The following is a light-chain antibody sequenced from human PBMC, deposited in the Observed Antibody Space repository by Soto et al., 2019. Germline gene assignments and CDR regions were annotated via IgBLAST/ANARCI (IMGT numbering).Light chain of an antibody. CDR2: DAS. Sequence: EIVLIQSPATLSLSPGERATLSCRASQSVSSSLAWYQQNPGQAPRLLIFDASNRATGIPVRFSGSGSGTDFTLTISSLEPEDFAVYYCQHYGISVPITFGPGTKVDL. V-gene: IGKV3D-11*03. J-gene: IGKJ3*01. CDR3: QHYGISVPIT. CDR1: QSVSSS.